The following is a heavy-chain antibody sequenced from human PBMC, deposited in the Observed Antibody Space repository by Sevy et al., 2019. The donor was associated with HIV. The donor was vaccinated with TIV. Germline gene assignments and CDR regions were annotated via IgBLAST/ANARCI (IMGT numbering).Heavy chain of an antibody. CDR2: IYYSGST. CDR1: GGSISSYY. D-gene: IGHD6-19*01. CDR3: ARHAGRYSSGWDHFDY. Sequence: SETLSLTCTVSGGSISSYYWSWIRQPPGKGLEWIGYIYYSGSTNYNPSLKSRVTISVDTSKNQFSLKLSSVTAADTAVYYCARHAGRYSSGWDHFDYWGQGTLVTVSS. J-gene: IGHJ4*02. V-gene: IGHV4-59*08.